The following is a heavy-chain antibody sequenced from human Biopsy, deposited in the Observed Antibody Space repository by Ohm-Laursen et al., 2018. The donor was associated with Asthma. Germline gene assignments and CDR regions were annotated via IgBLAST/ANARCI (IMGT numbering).Heavy chain of an antibody. CDR2: INAGNGKL. J-gene: IGHJ3*02. CDR1: GYTFTHYA. Sequence: ASVKVSCKASGYTFTHYAIHWLRQAPGQRPEWMGWINAGNGKLEYSGKFQGRVTITRDTSATTAYMELSSLTSGDTAVYYCARTYYDFLTGHVNDAFAIWGQGTMVTVSS. D-gene: IGHD3-9*01. CDR3: ARTYYDFLTGHVNDAFAI. V-gene: IGHV1-3*01.